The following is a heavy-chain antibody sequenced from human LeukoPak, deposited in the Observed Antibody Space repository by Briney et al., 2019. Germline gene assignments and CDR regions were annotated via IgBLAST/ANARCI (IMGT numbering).Heavy chain of an antibody. Sequence: GASVKVSCKASGGTFSSYAISWVRQAPGQGLEWMGGIIPIFGTANYAQKFQGRVTITTDESTSTAYMELSSLRSEDTAVYYCAREAPYCSSTSCYERVWFDPWGQGALVTVSS. J-gene: IGHJ5*02. CDR3: AREAPYCSSTSCYERVWFDP. V-gene: IGHV1-69*05. D-gene: IGHD2-2*01. CDR1: GGTFSSYA. CDR2: IIPIFGTA.